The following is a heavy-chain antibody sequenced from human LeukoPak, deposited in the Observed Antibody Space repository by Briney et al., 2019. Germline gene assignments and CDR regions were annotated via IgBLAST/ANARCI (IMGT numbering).Heavy chain of an antibody. CDR1: GGSISSYY. D-gene: IGHD6-13*01. J-gene: IGHJ4*02. CDR2: IYYSGST. CDR3: ARGGIAAAGTVDY. Sequence: SETLSLTCTVSGGSISSYYWSWIRQPPGKGLEWIGYIYYSGSTNYNPSLKSRVTISVDTSKNQFSLKLSSVTAADTAVYYCARGGIAAAGTVDYWGQGTLVTVSS. V-gene: IGHV4-59*01.